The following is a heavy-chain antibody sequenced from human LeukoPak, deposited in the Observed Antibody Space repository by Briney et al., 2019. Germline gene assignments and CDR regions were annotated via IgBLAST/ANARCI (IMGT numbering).Heavy chain of an antibody. V-gene: IGHV1-69*04. Sequence: ASVQVSCKTSGGTFSTSAITWVRQAPGQGLEWMGRIIPVLNITTYAQRFQGRVTITADTSTSTVYMELSGLRSEETAVYYCARDQGLTAPPPYGLDVWGQGTTVIVSS. D-gene: IGHD5-18*01. CDR1: GGTFSTSA. CDR2: IIPVLNIT. J-gene: IGHJ6*02. CDR3: ARDQGLTAPPPYGLDV.